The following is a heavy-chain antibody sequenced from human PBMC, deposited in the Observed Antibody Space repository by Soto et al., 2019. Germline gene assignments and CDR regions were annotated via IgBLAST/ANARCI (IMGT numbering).Heavy chain of an antibody. D-gene: IGHD2-21*02. J-gene: IGHJ4*02. V-gene: IGHV3-23*01. Sequence: EVQLLESGGELVQPGGSLRLSCAASGFTFSSYAMSWVRQAPGKGLEWVSAISASGARAYYADSVEGRFTFSRDNSKNTLYLQMDSLRAEVTAVYYCAKQGVVVTAIDYWGQGTLVTVSS. CDR1: GFTFSSYA. CDR3: AKQGVVVTAIDY. CDR2: ISASGARA.